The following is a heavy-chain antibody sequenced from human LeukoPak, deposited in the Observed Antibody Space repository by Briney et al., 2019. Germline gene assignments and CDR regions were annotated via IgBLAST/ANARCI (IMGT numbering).Heavy chain of an antibody. D-gene: IGHD2-2*02. CDR1: VGSISSSSYY. CDR2: IYYSGSP. CDR3: ARGVVAAAIREVWFDP. Sequence: PSETLSLTCTVSVGSISSSSYYWGWIRQPPGKGLEWIGSIYYSGSPYYNPSLKSRVTISVDTPKNQFSLKLSSVTAAGTAVYYCARGVVAAAIREVWFDPWGQGTLVTVSS. J-gene: IGHJ5*02. V-gene: IGHV4-39*01.